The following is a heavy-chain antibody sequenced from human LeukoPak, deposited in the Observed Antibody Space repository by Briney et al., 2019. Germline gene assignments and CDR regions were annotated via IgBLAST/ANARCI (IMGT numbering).Heavy chain of an antibody. V-gene: IGHV3-66*01. J-gene: IGHJ4*02. Sequence: GGSLRLSCAASGFSISHYYLTWVRQTPGKGLDWVSVIYTGGGTNYGDSVKGRFTISRDNSKNTLYLQMNSLRADDTAIYYCARGQAYCGADCYSDWGQGTLVTVSS. CDR2: IYTGGGT. CDR1: GFSISHYY. D-gene: IGHD2-21*02. CDR3: ARGQAYCGADCYSD.